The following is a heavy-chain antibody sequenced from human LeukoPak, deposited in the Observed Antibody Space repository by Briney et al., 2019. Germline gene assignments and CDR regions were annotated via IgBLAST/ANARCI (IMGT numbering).Heavy chain of an antibody. CDR1: GGSISSYY. J-gene: IGHJ4*02. CDR2: IYYSGST. V-gene: IGHV4-59*01. CDR3: AREKDEAELDY. D-gene: IGHD1-7*01. Sequence: SETLSLTCTVSGGSISSYYWSWIRQPPGKGLEWVGYIYYSGSTNYNPYPKSQVTISVDSSKNQFSLKLSSVTAADTAVYYCAREKDEAELDYWGQGTLVTVSS.